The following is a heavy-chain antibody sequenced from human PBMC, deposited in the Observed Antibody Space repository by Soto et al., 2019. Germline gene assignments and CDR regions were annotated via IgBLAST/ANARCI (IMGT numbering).Heavy chain of an antibody. Sequence: EVQLVESGGGLVQPGGSLRLSCAASGFTFSSYWMSWVRQAPGKGLEWVANIKQDGSEKYYVDSVKGRFTISRDNAKISLYLQMNSLRAEDTAVYYCARAPPRDSSGWYGAFDIWGQGTMVTVSS. J-gene: IGHJ3*02. V-gene: IGHV3-7*03. CDR3: ARAPPRDSSGWYGAFDI. CDR2: IKQDGSEK. CDR1: GFTFSSYW. D-gene: IGHD6-19*01.